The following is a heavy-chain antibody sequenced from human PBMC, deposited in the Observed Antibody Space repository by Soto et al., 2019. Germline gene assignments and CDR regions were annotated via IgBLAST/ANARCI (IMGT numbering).Heavy chain of an antibody. CDR1: GFSFSTYS. CDR3: ARGASYGMDV. CDR2: ISSGSSPI. J-gene: IGHJ6*02. V-gene: IGHV3-48*01. Sequence: GGSLGLSCAAXGFSFSTYSMNWVRQAPGKGLEWVSYISSGSSPIYYADSVKGRFTISRDNAKNSLYLQMNSLRAEDTAVYYCARGASYGMDVWGQGTTVTVSS.